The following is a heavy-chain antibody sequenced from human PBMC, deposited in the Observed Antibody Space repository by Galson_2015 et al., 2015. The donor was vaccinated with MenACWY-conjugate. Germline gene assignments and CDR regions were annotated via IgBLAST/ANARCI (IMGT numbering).Heavy chain of an antibody. CDR1: GFTFSNAW. V-gene: IGHV3-15*01. D-gene: IGHD6-6*01. J-gene: IGHJ6*02. CDR3: TTTKHIAARPVDV. CDR2: IKSETDGGTT. Sequence: SLRLSCAASGFTFSNAWMSWVRQAPGKGLEWVGRIKSETDGGTTDYAAPVKGRFTISRDDSKNTLYLQMNSLKTEATAVYYCTTTKHIAARPVDVWGQGTTVTVSS.